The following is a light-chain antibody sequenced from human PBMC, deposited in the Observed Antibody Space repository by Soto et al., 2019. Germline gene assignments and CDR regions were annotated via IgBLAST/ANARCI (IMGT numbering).Light chain of an antibody. CDR2: DTS. Sequence: EIVLTQSPGTLSLSPGERATLSCRASQSVSSYLGWYQQKPGQAPRLLIYDTSNRATGIPARFSGSGSGTDFTLTISSLEPEDFAIYYCQQRSSWPLTFGQGTLLEI. CDR3: QQRSSWPLT. J-gene: IGKJ5*01. CDR1: QSVSSY. V-gene: IGKV3-11*01.